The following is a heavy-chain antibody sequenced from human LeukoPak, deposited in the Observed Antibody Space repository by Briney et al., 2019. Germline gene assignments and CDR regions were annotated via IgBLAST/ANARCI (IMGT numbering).Heavy chain of an antibody. Sequence: PGGSLRLSCAASGFTFRNYWMSWVRQAPGTGLEWVANIKQDGSDRNYVTSVRGRFTISRDNAGSSLYLQMNSLRAEDTALYYCVRNLAVAGTCFDSWGQGTLVTVSS. V-gene: IGHV3-7*03. CDR3: VRNLAVAGTCFDS. J-gene: IGHJ4*02. CDR1: GFTFRNYW. CDR2: IKQDGSDR. D-gene: IGHD6-19*01.